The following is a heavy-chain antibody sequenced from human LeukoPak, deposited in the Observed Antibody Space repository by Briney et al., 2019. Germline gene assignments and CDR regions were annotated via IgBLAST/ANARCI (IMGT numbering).Heavy chain of an antibody. Sequence: SETLSLTCTVSGGSISRYYWSWIRQPPGKGLEWIGYIYYSGNTNYKPSLKSQVTISVDTSKHQLSLKLSSVPAADTAVYYCARGKAYGYFDLWGRGTLVTVSS. D-gene: IGHD6-25*01. CDR1: GGSISRYY. J-gene: IGHJ2*01. CDR2: IYYSGNT. V-gene: IGHV4-59*01. CDR3: ARGKAYGYFDL.